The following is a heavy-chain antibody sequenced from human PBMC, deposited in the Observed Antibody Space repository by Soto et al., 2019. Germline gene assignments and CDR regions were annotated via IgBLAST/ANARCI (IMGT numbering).Heavy chain of an antibody. Sequence: QVQLQQWGAGLLKPSETLSLTCAVYGGSFSGYYWSWIRQPPGKGLEWLGEINHSGSTNYNPSLKSRVTISVDTSKNQFTLKLSSVTAADTAVYYCARGWSDYYGSGTFHDAFDIWGQGTMVTVSS. V-gene: IGHV4-34*01. D-gene: IGHD3-10*01. J-gene: IGHJ3*02. CDR1: GGSFSGYY. CDR3: ARGWSDYYGSGTFHDAFDI. CDR2: INHSGST.